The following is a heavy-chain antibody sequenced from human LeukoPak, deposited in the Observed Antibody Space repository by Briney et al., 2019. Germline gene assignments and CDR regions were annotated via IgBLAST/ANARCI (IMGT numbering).Heavy chain of an antibody. Sequence: SETLSLTCAVYGGSFSGYYWSWIRQPPGKGLEWIGEINHSGSTNYNPSLKSRVTISVDTSRNQFSLKLSSVTAADTAVYYCARESVNDYWGQGTLVTVSS. V-gene: IGHV4-34*01. CDR2: INHSGST. J-gene: IGHJ4*02. CDR3: ARESVNDY. CDR1: GGSFSGYY. D-gene: IGHD5/OR15-5a*01.